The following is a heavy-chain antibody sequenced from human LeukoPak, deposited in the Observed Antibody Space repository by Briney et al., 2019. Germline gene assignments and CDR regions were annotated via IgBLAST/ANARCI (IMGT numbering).Heavy chain of an antibody. CDR1: GGS. J-gene: IGHJ4*02. CDR2: IYDSGNT. D-gene: IGHD6-19*01. Sequence: SETLSLTCTVSGGSRSWIRQPPGKRLEWIGYIYDSGNTNYNPSLKSRVTISIDTSKNQFSLKLTSVTAADTATYYCARETSLMGYASGLGFNYWGQGILVTVSS. CDR3: ARETSLMGYASGLGFNY. V-gene: IGHV4-59*01.